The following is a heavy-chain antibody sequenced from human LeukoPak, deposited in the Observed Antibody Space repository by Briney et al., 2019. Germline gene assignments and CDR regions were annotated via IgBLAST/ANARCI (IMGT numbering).Heavy chain of an antibody. CDR3: ARTHSSSWYTHYFDY. CDR1: GGTFSSYA. D-gene: IGHD6-13*01. CDR2: IIPIFGTA. J-gene: IGHJ4*02. V-gene: IGHV1-69*13. Sequence: GASVKVSCKASGGTFSSYAISWVRQAPGQGLEWMGGIIPIFGTANYAQKFQGRVTITADESTSTAYMELSSLRSEDTAVYYCARTHSSSWYTHYFDYWGQGTLVTVSS.